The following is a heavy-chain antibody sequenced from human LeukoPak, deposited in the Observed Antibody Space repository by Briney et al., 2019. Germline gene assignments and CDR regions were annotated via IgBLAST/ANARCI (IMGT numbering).Heavy chain of an antibody. D-gene: IGHD3-22*01. CDR2: VYGGDTT. CDR3: AKGRESSGYYFDAFDI. J-gene: IGHJ3*02. Sequence: GGSLRLSCAASGSSGTTNYMSWVRQAPGKGLEFVSIVYGGDTTVYADSVKGRFTISRDNAKNSLYLQMNSLRAEDMALYYCAKGRESSGYYFDAFDIWGQGTMVTVSS. V-gene: IGHV3-53*05. CDR1: GSSGTTNY.